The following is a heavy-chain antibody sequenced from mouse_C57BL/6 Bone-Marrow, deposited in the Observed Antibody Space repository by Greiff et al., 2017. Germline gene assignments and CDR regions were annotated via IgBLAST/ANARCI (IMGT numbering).Heavy chain of an antibody. CDR2: IYPGSGST. CDR3: ASGYGRSYGYFDD. CDR1: GYTFTSYW. D-gene: IGHD1-1*01. V-gene: IGHV1-55*01. J-gene: IGHJ1*03. Sequence: QVQLQQPGAELVKPGASVKMSCKASGYTFTSYWITWVKQRPGQGLEWIGDIYPGSGSTNYNEKFKGKATLTVDTSSGTAYMQLSSRTSEDSAVDYGASGYGRSYGYFDDWGTGTTVIVSS.